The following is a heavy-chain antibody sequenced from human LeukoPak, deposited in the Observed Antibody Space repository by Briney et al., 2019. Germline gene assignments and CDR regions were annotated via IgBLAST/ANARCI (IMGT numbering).Heavy chain of an antibody. Sequence: ASVKVSCKASGYTFTGYYMHWVRQAPGQGLEWMGWINPNSGGTNYAQKFQGRVTMTRDTSISTAYMELSRLRSDDTAVYYCARVSRIVVALLGYWGQGTLVTVSS. D-gene: IGHD3-22*01. CDR1: GYTFTGYY. CDR3: ARVSRIVVALLGY. V-gene: IGHV1-2*02. J-gene: IGHJ4*02. CDR2: INPNSGGT.